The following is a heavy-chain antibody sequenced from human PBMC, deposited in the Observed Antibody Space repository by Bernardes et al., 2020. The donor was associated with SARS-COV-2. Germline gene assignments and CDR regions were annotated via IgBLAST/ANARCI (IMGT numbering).Heavy chain of an antibody. J-gene: IGHJ6*02. CDR3: ARVGAAVTPYYGMDV. CDR2: IKQDGSEK. CDR1: GFTFSNYW. D-gene: IGHD2-15*01. Sequence: GGSLRLSCAASGFTFSNYWMSWVRQAPGKGLEWVANIKQDGSEKYYVDSVNGRFTISRDNAKNSLYLQMNSLRAEDTAVYYCARVGAAVTPYYGMDVWGQGTTVTVSS. V-gene: IGHV3-7*04.